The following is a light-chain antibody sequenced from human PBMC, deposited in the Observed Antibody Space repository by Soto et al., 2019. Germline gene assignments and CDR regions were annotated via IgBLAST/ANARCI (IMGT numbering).Light chain of an antibody. CDR2: DVS. CDR3: GSLAARNNLL. Sequence: QSVLTQPPSASGSPGQSVTISCTGTGSDVGGYNYVSWYQQRPLKAPKLVIVDVSRRPSGVPDRFSGYKSGNTASLTVSGLQAEDEAEYYCGSLAARNNLLFGRGTKLTVL. J-gene: IGLJ2*01. CDR1: GSDVGGYNY. V-gene: IGLV2-8*01.